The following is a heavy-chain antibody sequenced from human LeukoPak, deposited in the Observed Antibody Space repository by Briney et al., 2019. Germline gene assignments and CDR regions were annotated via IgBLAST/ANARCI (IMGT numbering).Heavy chain of an antibody. CDR1: GGSISSYY. J-gene: IGHJ4*02. CDR3: ARHRRSDVETATIPRYYFDY. CDR2: IYYSGST. Sequence: PSETLSLTCTVSGGSISSYYWSWIRQPPGKGLEWIGYIYYSGSTNYNPSLKSRVTISVDTSKNQFSLKLSSVTAADTAVYYCARHRRSDVETATIPRYYFDYWGQGTLVTVSS. V-gene: IGHV4-59*08. D-gene: IGHD5-24*01.